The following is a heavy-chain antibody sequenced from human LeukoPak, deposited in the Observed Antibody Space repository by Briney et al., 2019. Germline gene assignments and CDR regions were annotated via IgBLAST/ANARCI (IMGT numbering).Heavy chain of an antibody. CDR2: ISSSGSTI. V-gene: IGHV3-48*03. D-gene: IGHD3-10*02. Sequence: GGSLRLSCAASGFTYSSYAMSWVRQAPGKGLEWVSYISSSGSTIYYADSVKGRFTISRDNAKNSLYLQMNSLRAEDTAVYYCAELGITMIGGVWGKGTTVTISS. CDR1: GFTYSSYA. J-gene: IGHJ6*04. CDR3: AELGITMIGGV.